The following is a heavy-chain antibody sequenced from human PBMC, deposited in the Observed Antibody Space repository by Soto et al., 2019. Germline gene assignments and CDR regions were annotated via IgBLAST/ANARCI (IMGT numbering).Heavy chain of an antibody. D-gene: IGHD2-15*01. CDR2: MNPNSGNT. CDR1: GYTFTSYD. CDR3: ARAGYCSGGSCRPIDY. Sequence: QVQLVQSGAEVKKPGASVKVSCKASGYTFTSYDINWVRQATGQGLEWMGWMNPNSGNTGYAQKFQGRVTMTRNTSISTAYMERSSLRSEDTAVYYCARAGYCSGGSCRPIDYWGQGTLVTVSS. J-gene: IGHJ4*02. V-gene: IGHV1-8*01.